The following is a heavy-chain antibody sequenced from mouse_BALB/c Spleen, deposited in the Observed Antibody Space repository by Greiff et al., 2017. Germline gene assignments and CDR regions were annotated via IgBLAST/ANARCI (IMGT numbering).Heavy chain of an antibody. CDR1: GDSITSGY. D-gene: IGHD3-3*01. CDR3: AREVGQGFAY. J-gene: IGHJ3*01. CDR2: ISYSGST. V-gene: IGHV3-8*02. Sequence: EVQRVESGPSLVKPSQTLSLTCSVTGDSITSGYWNWIRKFPGNKLEYMGYISYSGSTYYNPSLKSRISITRDTSKNQYFLQLNSVTTEDTATYYCAREVGQGFAYWGQGTLVTVSA.